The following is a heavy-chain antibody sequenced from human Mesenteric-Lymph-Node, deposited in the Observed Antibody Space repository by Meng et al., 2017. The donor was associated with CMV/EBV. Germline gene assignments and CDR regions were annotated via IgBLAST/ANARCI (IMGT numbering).Heavy chain of an antibody. V-gene: IGHV4-39*01. D-gene: IGHD6-19*01. J-gene: IGHJ5*02. CDR3: ARPFPSWQSPRLDPFGA. Sequence: QLQLGESGPGHVKPSETLSLTCTVSGDSISSFYYWGWIRQPPGRGLEWIGSVHYTGSTYYSPSLKSRVTVSVDTSKNQFSLRLTSVTAADTAVYYCARPFPSWQSPRLDPFGAWGQGTLVTASS. CDR1: GDSISSFYY. CDR2: VHYTGST.